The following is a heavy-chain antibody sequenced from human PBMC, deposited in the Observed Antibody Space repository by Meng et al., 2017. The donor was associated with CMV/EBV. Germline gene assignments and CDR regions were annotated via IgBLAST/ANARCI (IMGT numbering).Heavy chain of an antibody. CDR2: IYYSGST. D-gene: IGHD4-23*01. Sequence: SETLSLTCTVSGGSISSSSYYWDWIRQPPGKGLEWIGSIYYSGSTYYNPSLKSRVTISVDTSKNQFSLKLSSVTAADTAVYYCARDNTVVKGIDYWGQGTLVTVSS. V-gene: IGHV4-39*07. J-gene: IGHJ4*02. CDR3: ARDNTVVKGIDY. CDR1: GGSISSSSYY.